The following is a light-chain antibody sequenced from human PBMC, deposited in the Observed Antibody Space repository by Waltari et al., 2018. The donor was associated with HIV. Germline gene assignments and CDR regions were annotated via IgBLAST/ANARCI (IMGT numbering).Light chain of an antibody. CDR3: CSCPRSGIRYV. V-gene: IGLV2-23*02. Sequence: QSALTQPASVSGSPGQSIPISCTGTSSNVGSDDLVSLYQQHPGEAPKLIIYEVTKRPSGVSNRFSGSKSGNTASLTISGLQAEDEADYYCCSCPRSGIRYVFGTGTKVTVL. CDR2: EVT. CDR1: SSNVGSDDL. J-gene: IGLJ1*01.